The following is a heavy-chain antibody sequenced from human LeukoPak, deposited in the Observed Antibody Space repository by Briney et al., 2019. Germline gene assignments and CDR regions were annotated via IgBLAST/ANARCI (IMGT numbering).Heavy chain of an antibody. CDR3: ARVVVVAASHAFDI. D-gene: IGHD2-15*01. CDR1: GGSISSTSYY. Sequence: PSETLSLTCTVSGGSISSTSYYWGWIRQPPGKGLEWIGSIYYSGSTYYNPSLKSRVTISVDTSKNQFSLKLSSVTAADTAVYYCARVVVVAASHAFDIWGQGTMVTVSS. J-gene: IGHJ3*02. V-gene: IGHV4-39*07. CDR2: IYYSGST.